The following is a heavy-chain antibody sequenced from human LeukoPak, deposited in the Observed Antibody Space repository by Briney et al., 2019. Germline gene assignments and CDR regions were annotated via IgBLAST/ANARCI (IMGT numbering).Heavy chain of an antibody. D-gene: IGHD4-23*01. CDR3: ARGHMTTMAIGYYYYYMDV. Sequence: PSQTLSLTCTVSGGSISSGSYYWSWIRQPAGKGLEWIGRIYTSGSTNYNPSLKSRVTISVDTSKNQFSLKLSSVTAADTAVYYCARGHMTTMAIGYYYYYMDVWGKGTTVTVSS. V-gene: IGHV4-61*02. J-gene: IGHJ6*03. CDR2: IYTSGST. CDR1: GGSISSGSYY.